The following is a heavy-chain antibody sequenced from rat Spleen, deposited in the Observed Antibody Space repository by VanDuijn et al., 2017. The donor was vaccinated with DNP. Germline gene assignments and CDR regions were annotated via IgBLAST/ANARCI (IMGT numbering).Heavy chain of an antibody. J-gene: IGHJ3*01. D-gene: IGHD1-11*01. CDR1: GFTFSRFA. V-gene: IGHV5-46*01. Sequence: EVQLVESGGGLVQPGRSMKLSCAASGFTFSRFAMAWVRQAPARGLEWVATIGIGSDNPYYRDSVKGRFTISRDNAQNTLYLQMSKLGSEDTAIYYCARLGWHGWFAYWGQGTLVTVSS. CDR2: IGIGSDNP. CDR3: ARLGWHGWFAY.